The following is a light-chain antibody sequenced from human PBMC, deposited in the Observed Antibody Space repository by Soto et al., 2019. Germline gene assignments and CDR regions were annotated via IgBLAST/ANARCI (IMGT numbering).Light chain of an antibody. Sequence: ENVLTQSPGTLSLSPGERVTLSCRASQSVSSNYLAWYQQKPGQAPRLLIYGASVRATGIPDRFSGSGSGTDFTLTISRLEPEDFAVYYCQQYGSSPYTFGHGTKLEIK. V-gene: IGKV3-20*01. CDR2: GAS. CDR3: QQYGSSPYT. CDR1: QSVSSNY. J-gene: IGKJ2*01.